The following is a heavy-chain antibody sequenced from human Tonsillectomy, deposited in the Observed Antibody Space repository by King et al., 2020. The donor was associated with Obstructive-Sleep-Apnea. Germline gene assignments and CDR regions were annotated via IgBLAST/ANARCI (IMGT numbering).Heavy chain of an antibody. Sequence: VQLQESGPGLVKPSGTLSLTCAVSGGSISSTYWGSWVRQPPGKGVEWIGEIYHSGSTNYNPPLKSRVTISVDKSKNQFSLKLSSVTAADTAVYYCARRRIVVVPSALNWFDPWGQGTQVTVSS. V-gene: IGHV4-4*02. CDR3: ARRRIVVVPSALNWFDP. CDR2: IYHSGST. J-gene: IGHJ5*02. D-gene: IGHD2-2*01. CDR1: GGSISSTYW.